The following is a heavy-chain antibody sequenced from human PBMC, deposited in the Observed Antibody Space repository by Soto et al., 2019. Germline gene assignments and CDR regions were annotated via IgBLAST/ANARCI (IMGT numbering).Heavy chain of an antibody. CDR2: ISWNSGSI. CDR1: GFTFDDYA. CDR3: AKELTGTTPTGYYYYYMDV. D-gene: IGHD1-7*01. V-gene: IGHV3-9*01. J-gene: IGHJ6*03. Sequence: GGSLRLSCAASGFTFDDYAMHWVGQGPGKGLEWVSGISWNSGSIGYADSVKGRFTISRDNAKNSLYLQMNSLRAEDTALYYCAKELTGTTPTGYYYYYMDVWGKGTTVTGSS.